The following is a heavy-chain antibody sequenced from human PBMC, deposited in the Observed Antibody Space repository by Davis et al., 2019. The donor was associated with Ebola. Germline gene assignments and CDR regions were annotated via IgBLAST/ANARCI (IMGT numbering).Heavy chain of an antibody. D-gene: IGHD5-18*01. V-gene: IGHV3-23*01. Sequence: GESLKISCAASGFTFSSYGMHWVRQAPGKGLEWVSAISGSGGSTYYADSVKGRFTISRDNSKNTLYLQMNSLRAEDTAVYYCAKDGSIQLWPTIFDYWGQGTLVTVSS. CDR3: AKDGSIQLWPTIFDY. CDR2: ISGSGGST. CDR1: GFTFSSYG. J-gene: IGHJ4*02.